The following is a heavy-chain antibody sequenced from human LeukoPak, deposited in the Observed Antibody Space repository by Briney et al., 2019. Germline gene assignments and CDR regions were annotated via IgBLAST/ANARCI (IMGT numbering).Heavy chain of an antibody. V-gene: IGHV3-23*01. CDR3: ATGGYSYGPGDY. Sequence: GGSLRLSCAASGFTFSSYAMSWVRQAPGKGLEWVSAISGSGGSTYYADSVEGRFTISRDNSKNTLYLQMNSLRAEDTAVYYCATGGYSYGPGDYWGQGTLVTVSS. CDR1: GFTFSSYA. J-gene: IGHJ4*02. CDR2: ISGSGGST. D-gene: IGHD5-18*01.